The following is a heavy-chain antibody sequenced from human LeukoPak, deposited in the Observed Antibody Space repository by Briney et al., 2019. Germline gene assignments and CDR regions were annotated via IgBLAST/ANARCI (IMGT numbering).Heavy chain of an antibody. CDR3: ARGGQYYYDSSGSPEDY. CDR2: IKQDGSEK. J-gene: IGHJ4*02. CDR1: GFTFSSYW. D-gene: IGHD3-22*01. Sequence: GGSLRLSCAASGFTFSSYWMSWVSQAPGKGLEWVANIKQDGSEKTHVDSVKGRFTISRDNAKNSLYLQMNSLRAEDTAVYYCARGGQYYYDSSGSPEDYWGQGTLVTVSS. V-gene: IGHV3-7*01.